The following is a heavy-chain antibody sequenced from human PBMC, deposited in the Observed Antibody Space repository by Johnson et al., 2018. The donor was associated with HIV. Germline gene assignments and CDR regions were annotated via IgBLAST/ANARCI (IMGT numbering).Heavy chain of an antibody. J-gene: IGHJ3*02. CDR3: AKDLQTMIVEGGDAFDI. CDR2: ISWNSGSI. V-gene: IGHV3-9*01. Sequence: EVQLVESGGGLVQPGRSLRLSCAASGFTFDDYAMHWVRQAPGKGLEWVSGISWNSGSIGYADSVKGRFTISRDNAKNTLYLQMHSLRAEDPAVYYWAKDLQTMIVEGGDAFDIWGQGTMVTVSS. D-gene: IGHD3-22*01. CDR1: GFTFDDYA.